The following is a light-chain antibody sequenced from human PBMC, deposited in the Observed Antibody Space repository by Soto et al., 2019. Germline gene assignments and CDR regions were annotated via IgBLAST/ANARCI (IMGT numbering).Light chain of an antibody. CDR1: QSISTW. Sequence: DIQMTQSPSTLSASVGDRVTITCRANQSISTWLAWYQQEPGKAPKLLIYNASHLDSGVPSRFSGSGSGTEFTLTISRLQPDDFATYYCQQYNVYSRTFGQGTKVEIK. V-gene: IGKV1-5*03. CDR3: QQYNVYSRT. CDR2: NAS. J-gene: IGKJ1*01.